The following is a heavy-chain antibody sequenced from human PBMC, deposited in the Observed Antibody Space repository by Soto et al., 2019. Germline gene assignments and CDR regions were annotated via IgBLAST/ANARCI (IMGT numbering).Heavy chain of an antibody. J-gene: IGHJ4*02. Sequence: QVQLVESGGGVVQPGTSLRLSCKASGFIFRDYLIHWVRQAPGKGLEWLAVLSFDGTAEYYADSTRGRFTISRDIPKSTTYLVINNVMREYTDMYYCARVATSLQSMEVLEYWGQGTLVTVPS. CDR1: GFIFRDYL. D-gene: IGHD1-1*01. CDR3: ARVATSLQSMEVLEY. V-gene: IGHV3-30*03. CDR2: LSFDGTAE.